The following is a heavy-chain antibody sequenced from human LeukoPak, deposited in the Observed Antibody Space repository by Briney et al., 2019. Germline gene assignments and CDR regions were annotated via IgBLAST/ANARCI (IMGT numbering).Heavy chain of an antibody. J-gene: IGHJ4*02. V-gene: IGHV4-59*01. Sequence: SETLSLTCTVSGGSISSYYWTWIRQTPGKGLEWIGYVYYTGNTNYNPSLRSRVTISLDSSKNQFSLRLSSVTAADTAVYYCARREAAGVFYFDYWGQGTLVTVSS. CDR2: VYYTGNT. D-gene: IGHD6-13*01. CDR3: ARREAAGVFYFDY. CDR1: GGSISSYY.